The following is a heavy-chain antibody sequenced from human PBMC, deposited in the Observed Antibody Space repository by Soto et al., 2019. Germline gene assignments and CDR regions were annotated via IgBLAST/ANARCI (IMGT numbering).Heavy chain of an antibody. CDR2: IYYSGST. CDR1: GGSISNHY. Sequence: SETLSLTCTVSGGSISNHYWSWIRQPPGKGLEWIGSIYYSGSTYYNPSLKSRVTISVDTSKNQFSLKLSSVTAADTAVYYCARSGVDCSGGSCLKGAFDIWGQGTMVTVSS. V-gene: IGHV4-59*05. J-gene: IGHJ3*02. CDR3: ARSGVDCSGGSCLKGAFDI. D-gene: IGHD2-15*01.